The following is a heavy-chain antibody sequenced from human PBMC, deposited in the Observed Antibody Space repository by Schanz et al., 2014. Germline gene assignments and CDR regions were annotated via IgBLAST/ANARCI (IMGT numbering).Heavy chain of an antibody. CDR3: AKTPREYCNYDNCPNWFDS. Sequence: EVQLLESGGGLVQPGGSLRLSCLASGFTFSSYAMSWVRQAPGKGLEWVSGFDAHDGRAYYADSAKGRFTISRDNSKSTLYLQMNSLRAEDTAVYYCAKTPREYCNYDNCPNWFDSWGQGTLVTASS. CDR1: GFTFSSYA. V-gene: IGHV3-23*01. D-gene: IGHD2-15*01. J-gene: IGHJ5*01. CDR2: FDAHDGRA.